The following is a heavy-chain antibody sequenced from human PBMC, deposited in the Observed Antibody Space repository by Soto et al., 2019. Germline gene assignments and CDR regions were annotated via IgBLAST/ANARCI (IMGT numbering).Heavy chain of an antibody. CDR2: IAYDGTRD. J-gene: IGHJ4*02. CDR1: GFPFSSYG. CDR3: AKEPIVVASPTYFDT. D-gene: IGHD3-22*01. V-gene: IGHV3-30*18. Sequence: QVQLVESGGGVVQPGRSLRLSCAGSGFPFSSYGMHWVRQAPGKGLEWVAVIAYDGTRDKYADSVQGRFTISRDNSDNTLFLQMNSLTPKDTALYYCAKEPIVVASPTYFDTWGQGTLVTVSS.